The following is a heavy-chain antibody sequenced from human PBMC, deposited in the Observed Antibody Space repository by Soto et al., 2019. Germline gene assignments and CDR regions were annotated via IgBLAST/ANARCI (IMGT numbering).Heavy chain of an antibody. Sequence: ASVKVSCKASGCTFTSYGISWVRQAPGQGLEWMGWISAYNGNTNYAQKLQGRVTMTTDTSTSTAYMELRSLRSDDTAVYYCARDHGYYYDRSGYFSPFDYWGQGTLVTVSS. D-gene: IGHD3-22*01. J-gene: IGHJ4*02. V-gene: IGHV1-18*01. CDR3: ARDHGYYYDRSGYFSPFDY. CDR1: GCTFTSYG. CDR2: ISAYNGNT.